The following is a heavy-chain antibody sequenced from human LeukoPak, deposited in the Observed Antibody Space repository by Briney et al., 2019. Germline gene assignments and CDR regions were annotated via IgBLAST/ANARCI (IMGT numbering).Heavy chain of an antibody. J-gene: IGHJ4*02. CDR3: ASGPYSSSWYPPFDY. D-gene: IGHD6-13*01. CDR1: GGTFSSYA. Sequence: SVKVSCKASGGTFSSYAISWVRQAPGQGLEWMGRIIPIFGTANYAQKFQGRVTITTDESTSTAYMELSSLRSEDTAVYYCASGPYSSSWYPPFDYWGPGTLVTVSS. V-gene: IGHV1-69*05. CDR2: IIPIFGTA.